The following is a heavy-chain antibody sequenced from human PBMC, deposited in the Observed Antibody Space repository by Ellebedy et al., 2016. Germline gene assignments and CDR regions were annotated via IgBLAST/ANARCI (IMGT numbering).Heavy chain of an antibody. V-gene: IGHV3-23*01. CDR1: GFTFSSYA. J-gene: IGHJ4*02. CDR2: ISGSGGST. CDR3: AKTPAEGHWNDGREYYFDY. D-gene: IGHD1-1*01. Sequence: GGSLRLSXAASGFTFSSYAMSWVRQAPGKGLEWVSAISGSGGSTYYADSVKGRFTISRDNSKNTLYLQMNSLRAEDTAVYYCAKTPAEGHWNDGREYYFDYWGQGTLVTVSS.